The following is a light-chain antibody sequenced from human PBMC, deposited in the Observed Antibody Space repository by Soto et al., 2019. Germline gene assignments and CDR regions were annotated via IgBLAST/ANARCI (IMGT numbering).Light chain of an antibody. CDR2: AAS. CDR1: QSVRSNY. Sequence: EIVLTQSPGTLSLYPGERATLSCRASQSVRSNYLAWYQQRPGQAPRLLIYAASTRATGIPDRFSGSGSGTDFTLTISRLEPEDFAVYYCQQYATSAILTFGPGTKVDIK. CDR3: QQYATSAILT. V-gene: IGKV3-20*01. J-gene: IGKJ3*01.